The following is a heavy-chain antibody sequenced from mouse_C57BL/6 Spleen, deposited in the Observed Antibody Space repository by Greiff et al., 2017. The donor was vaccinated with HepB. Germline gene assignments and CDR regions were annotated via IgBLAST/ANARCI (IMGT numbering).Heavy chain of an antibody. CDR3: ARCGTPYAMDY. V-gene: IGHV1-52*01. CDR2: IDPSDSET. D-gene: IGHD4-1*01. CDR1: GYTFTSYW. J-gene: IGHJ4*01. Sequence: VQLQQPGAELVRPGSSVKLSCKASGYTFTSYWMHWVKQRPIQGLEWIGNIDPSDSETHYNQKFKDKATLTVDKSSSTAYMQLSSLTSEDSAVYYCARCGTPYAMDYWGQGTSVTVSS.